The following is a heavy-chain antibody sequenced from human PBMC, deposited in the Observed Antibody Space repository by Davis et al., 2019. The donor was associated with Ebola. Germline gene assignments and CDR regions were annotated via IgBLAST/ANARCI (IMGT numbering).Heavy chain of an antibody. V-gene: IGHV3-21*01. D-gene: IGHD3-16*02. J-gene: IGHJ2*01. Sequence: GESLKISCAASGFTFSTYSMSWVRQAPGKGLEWVSSISSDSDYIYYADSAKGRFTISRDNSKNSLYLQMNSLRDEDTSVYYCARVRAASYRNWYFDLWGRGTLVTVSS. CDR2: ISSDSDYI. CDR1: GFTFSTYS. CDR3: ARVRAASYRNWYFDL.